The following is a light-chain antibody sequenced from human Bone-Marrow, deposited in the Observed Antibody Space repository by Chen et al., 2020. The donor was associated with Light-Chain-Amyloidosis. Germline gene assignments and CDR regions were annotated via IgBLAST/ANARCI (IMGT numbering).Light chain of an antibody. V-gene: IGLV2-23*01. CDR2: EDT. CDR3: SSFAAGSTLV. J-gene: IGLJ3*02. Sequence: QSALTQPASVSGFPGQSITISCTGTNNDVGGHAFVSWYQGHPGKAPIFLIYEDTERASGVSNRFSGSKSGNTASLTISVLQAEDDADYYCSSFAAGSTLVFGGGTSLTVL. CDR1: NNDVGGHAF.